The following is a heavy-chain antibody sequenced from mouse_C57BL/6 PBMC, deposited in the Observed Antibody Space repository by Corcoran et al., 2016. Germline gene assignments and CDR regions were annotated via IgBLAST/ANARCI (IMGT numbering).Heavy chain of an antibody. CDR2: INTYSGVP. D-gene: IGHD2-1*01. J-gene: IGHJ3*01. CDR1: GYTFTTYG. Sequence: QIQLVQSGPELKKPGETVKISCKASGYTFTTYGMSWVKLAPGKGLKWMGWINTYSGVPTYADDFKGRFAFSLETSASTAYLQINNLKNEDTATYFCEIYSWFAYWGQGTLVTVSA. V-gene: IGHV9-3*01. CDR3: EIYSWFAY.